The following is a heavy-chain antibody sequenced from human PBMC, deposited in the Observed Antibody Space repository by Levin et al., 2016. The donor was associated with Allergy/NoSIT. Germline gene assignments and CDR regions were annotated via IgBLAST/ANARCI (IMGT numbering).Heavy chain of an antibody. CDR1: GGSFSGYY. CDR3: ARDSLDGFWSRRFDY. D-gene: IGHD3/OR15-3a*01. Sequence: SETLSLTCAVYGGSFSGYYWSWIRQPPGKGLEWIGEINHSGSTNYNPSLKSRVTISVDTSKNQFSLKLSSVTAADTAVYYCARDSLDGFWSRRFDYWGQGTLVTVSS. J-gene: IGHJ4*02. CDR2: INHSGST. V-gene: IGHV4-34*01.